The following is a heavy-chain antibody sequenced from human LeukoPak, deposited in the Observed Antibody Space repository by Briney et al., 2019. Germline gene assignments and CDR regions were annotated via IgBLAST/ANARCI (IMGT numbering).Heavy chain of an antibody. J-gene: IGHJ4*02. Sequence: GGSLRLSCAASGFTFRSYGKQWVRQAPGKGLEWVAVIWYDGSNEYYADSVKGRFTISRDSSKNTLYLQMNSLRAEDTAVYYCAKATFYHDISGCYHLDYWGQGTLVTVSS. CDR3: AKATFYHDISGCYHLDY. D-gene: IGHD3-22*01. CDR1: GFTFRSYG. CDR2: IWYDGSNE. V-gene: IGHV3-33*06.